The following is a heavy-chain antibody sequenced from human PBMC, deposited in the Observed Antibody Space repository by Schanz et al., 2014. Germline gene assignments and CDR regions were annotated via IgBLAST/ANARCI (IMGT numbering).Heavy chain of an antibody. Sequence: DVQLVESGGGLVQPGGSLRLSCAASGFTFTGHWMSWVRQAPGKGLEWVANIKEDGSKKYYVDSVRGRFTISRDNAKNSLYLQLNSLTAEDTAVYHCARDPNSVNEIDYWGQGTLVTVSS. CDR2: IKEDGSKK. CDR3: ARDPNSVNEIDY. V-gene: IGHV3-7*01. J-gene: IGHJ4*02. CDR1: GFTFTGHW. D-gene: IGHD5-12*01.